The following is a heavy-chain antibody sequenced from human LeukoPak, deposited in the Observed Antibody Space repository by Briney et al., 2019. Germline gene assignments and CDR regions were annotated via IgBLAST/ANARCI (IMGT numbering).Heavy chain of an antibody. Sequence: PGGSLRLSCAASGFTFSSYEMNWVRQAPGKGLEWVSYISSSGSTIYYADSVKGRFTISRDNAKNSLYLQMKSLRAEDTAVYHCARPFLRLGLDSWGQGTLVTVSS. CDR1: GFTFSSYE. V-gene: IGHV3-48*03. CDR2: ISSSGSTI. D-gene: IGHD3-16*01. J-gene: IGHJ4*02. CDR3: ARPFLRLGLDS.